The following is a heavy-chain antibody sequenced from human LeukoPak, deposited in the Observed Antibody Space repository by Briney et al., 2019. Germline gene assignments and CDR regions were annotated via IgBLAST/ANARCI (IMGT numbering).Heavy chain of an antibody. CDR1: GYTFTSYY. J-gene: IGHJ3*02. V-gene: IGHV1-46*01. CDR3: ARGTEDIVVVVGADTHAFDI. D-gene: IGHD2-15*01. Sequence: ASVKVSCKASGYTFTSYYMHWVRQAHGQGLEWMGIINPSGGSTSYAQKFQGRVTMTRDTSTSTVYMELSSLRSEDTAVYYCARGTEDIVVVVGADTHAFDIWGQGTMVTVSS. CDR2: INPSGGST.